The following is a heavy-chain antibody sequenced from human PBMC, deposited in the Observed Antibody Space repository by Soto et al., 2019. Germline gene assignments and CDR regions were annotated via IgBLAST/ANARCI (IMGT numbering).Heavy chain of an antibody. D-gene: IGHD3-3*01. CDR1: GGSISSGGCY. CDR3: ARGVLRFLEWLLHDAFDI. Sequence: SETLSLTCTVSGGSISSGGCYWSWIRQHPGKGLEWIGYIYYSGSTYYNPSLKSRVTISVDTSKNQFSLKLSSVTAADTAVYYCARGVLRFLEWLLHDAFDIWGQGTMVTVSS. CDR2: IYYSGST. V-gene: IGHV4-31*03. J-gene: IGHJ3*02.